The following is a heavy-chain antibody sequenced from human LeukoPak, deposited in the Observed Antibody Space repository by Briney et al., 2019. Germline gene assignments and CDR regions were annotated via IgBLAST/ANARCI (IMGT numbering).Heavy chain of an antibody. J-gene: IGHJ6*02. CDR3: ARVVVAGYYYYGLDV. D-gene: IGHD3-22*01. CDR2: INSDGSST. V-gene: IGHV3-74*01. Sequence: GGSLRLSCAASGFTFSSYWMHWVRQAPGKGLVYVSRINSDGSSTSYADSVKGRFTISRDNAKNTLYLQMNSLRADDTAVYYCARVVVAGYYYYGLDVWGQGTTVTVSS. CDR1: GFTFSSYW.